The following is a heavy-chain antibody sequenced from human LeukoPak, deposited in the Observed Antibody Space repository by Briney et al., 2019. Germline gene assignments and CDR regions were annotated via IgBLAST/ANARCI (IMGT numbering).Heavy chain of an antibody. CDR3: ARDHVSGKDDRSFDY. Sequence: ASVKVSCKASGYRFNDYYMFWIRQAPGQGIEWVGWINPKTGVTSYAQKFQGRVTVTTDTSISTLYMELNSLISDDTAVYYCARDHVSGKDDRSFDYWGQGTLVSVSS. CDR2: INPKTGVT. CDR1: GYRFNDYY. J-gene: IGHJ4*02. D-gene: IGHD3-10*01. V-gene: IGHV1-2*02.